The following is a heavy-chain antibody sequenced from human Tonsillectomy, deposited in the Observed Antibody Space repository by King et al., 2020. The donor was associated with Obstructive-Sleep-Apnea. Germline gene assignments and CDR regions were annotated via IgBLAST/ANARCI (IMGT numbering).Heavy chain of an antibody. D-gene: IGHD5-12*01. CDR1: GGSFSGYY. CDR2: INHSGST. CDR3: ARAWATPYDY. V-gene: IGHV4-34*01. Sequence: VQLPQWGAGLLKPSETLSLTCAVSGGSFSGYYWSWIRQPPGKGLEWIGEINHSGSTNYNPSLKSRVTISVDTSKNQFSLKLSSVTAADTAVYYCARAWATPYDYWGQGTLVTVSS. J-gene: IGHJ4*02.